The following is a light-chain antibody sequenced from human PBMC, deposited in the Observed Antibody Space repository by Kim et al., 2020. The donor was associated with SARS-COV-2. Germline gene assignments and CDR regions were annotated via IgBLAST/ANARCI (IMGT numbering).Light chain of an antibody. CDR2: QDY. CDR1: NLGDKY. CDR3: QAWDTSAVV. J-gene: IGLJ2*01. V-gene: IGLV3-1*01. Sequence: SYELTQPPSVSVSPGQTTTIPCSGDNLGDKYASWYQQRPGQSPVVVIYQDYKRPAGIPERFSGSNSGNTATLTISGTQAMDEADYYCQAWDTSAVVFGGGTQLTVL.